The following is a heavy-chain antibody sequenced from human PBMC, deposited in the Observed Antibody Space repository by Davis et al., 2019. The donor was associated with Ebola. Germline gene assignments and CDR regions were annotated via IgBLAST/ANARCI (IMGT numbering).Heavy chain of an antibody. V-gene: IGHV3-11*06. CDR1: GFTFSDYY. Sequence: PGGSLRLSCAASGFTFSDYYMSWIRQAPGKGLEWVSYISSSSSYTNYADSVKGRFTISKDNSKNSLYLQMNSLRAEDTAVYYCAGHLFRVVYAIQPSWGQGTLVTVSS. D-gene: IGHD2-8*02. J-gene: IGHJ4*02. CDR2: ISSSSSYT. CDR3: AGHLFRVVYAIQPS.